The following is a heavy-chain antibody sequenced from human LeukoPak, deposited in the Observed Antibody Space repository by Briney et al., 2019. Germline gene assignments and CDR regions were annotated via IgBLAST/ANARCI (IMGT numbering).Heavy chain of an antibody. CDR3: ARSPHILTGVNFDF. Sequence: ASVKVSCKASGYTFTDYYIHWVRQAPGQGLEWMGWINPNSGGTNYAQKFYVRVTMTRDTSITTAYMELSRLRSDDTAVFYCARSPHILTGVNFDFWGQGTLVTVSS. CDR2: INPNSGGT. CDR1: GYTFTDYY. D-gene: IGHD3-9*01. J-gene: IGHJ4*02. V-gene: IGHV1-2*02.